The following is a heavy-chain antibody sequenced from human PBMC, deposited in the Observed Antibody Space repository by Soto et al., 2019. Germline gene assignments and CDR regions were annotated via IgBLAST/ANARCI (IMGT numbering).Heavy chain of an antibody. V-gene: IGHV4-39*01. D-gene: IGHD2-15*01. J-gene: IGHJ4*02. CDR2: IYYSGST. CDR1: GGSISSSSYY. Sequence: PSETLSLTCTVSGGSISSSSYYWGWIRQPPGRGLEWIGSIYYSGSTYYNPSLKSRVTISVDTSKNQFSLKLSSVTAADTAVYYCARPQAICSGGSCYSGVFHYWRQRTLVTVPS. CDR3: ARPQAICSGGSCYSGVFHY.